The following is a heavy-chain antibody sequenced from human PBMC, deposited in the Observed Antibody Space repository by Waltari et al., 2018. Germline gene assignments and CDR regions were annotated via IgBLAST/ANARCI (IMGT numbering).Heavy chain of an antibody. CDR1: DFTLNTYW. D-gene: IGHD2-15*01. CDR2: IHQNGIEK. V-gene: IGHV3-7*01. CDR3: TRGGFCSGGRCDSAAFDI. J-gene: IGHJ3*02. Sequence: EVQLVESGGDLVQPGGSLRISCAASDFTLNTYWMNWVRQAPGKGLEWVANIHQNGIEKYYGDSVKCRFSISRDNAKKSLYLQMDSLRADDTGFYYCTRGGFCSGGRCDSAAFDIWGQGTMVTVSS.